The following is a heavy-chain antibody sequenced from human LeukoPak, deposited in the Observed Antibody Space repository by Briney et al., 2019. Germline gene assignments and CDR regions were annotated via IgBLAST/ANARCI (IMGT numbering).Heavy chain of an antibody. D-gene: IGHD5-18*01. CDR2: INTGSGDR. Sequence: GASVKVSCKASGYTFTTYPIHWVRQAPGQSLEWMGWINTGSGDRKYSQNFQGRVTINRDTSASTAYMELSSLTSQDTAVYYCARKIQEEVHPFDYWGQGALVTVSS. J-gene: IGHJ4*02. CDR3: ARKIQEEVHPFDY. CDR1: GYTFTTYP. V-gene: IGHV1-3*04.